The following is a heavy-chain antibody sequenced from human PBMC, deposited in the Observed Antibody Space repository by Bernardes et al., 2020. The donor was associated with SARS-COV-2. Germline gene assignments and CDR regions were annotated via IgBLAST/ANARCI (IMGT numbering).Heavy chain of an antibody. J-gene: IGHJ6*02. CDR2: INHSGTT. V-gene: IGHV4-34*01. CDR1: GGSFSGYY. Sequence: TLSLTCAVYGGSFSGYYWTWIRQPPGKGLDWIGEINHSGTTNHNPSLKSRVTISLDTSKNQFSLKLTSVTAADTAVYYCARGGSGYTYGPRYYYYGLDVWGQGTTVTVSS. D-gene: IGHD5-18*01. CDR3: ARGGSGYTYGPRYYYYGLDV.